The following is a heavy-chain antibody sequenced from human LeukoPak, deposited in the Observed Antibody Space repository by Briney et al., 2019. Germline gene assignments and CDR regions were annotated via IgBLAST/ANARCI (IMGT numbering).Heavy chain of an antibody. CDR3: ARHFVPAATTDAFDI. D-gene: IGHD2-2*01. Sequence: PSETLSLTCTVSGGSISSYYWSWIRQPPGKGLEWIGSIYYSGSTYYNPSLKSRVTISVDTSKNQFSLKLSSVTAADTAVYYCARHFVPAATTDAFDIWGQGTMVTVSS. CDR1: GGSISSYY. CDR2: IYYSGST. V-gene: IGHV4-59*05. J-gene: IGHJ3*02.